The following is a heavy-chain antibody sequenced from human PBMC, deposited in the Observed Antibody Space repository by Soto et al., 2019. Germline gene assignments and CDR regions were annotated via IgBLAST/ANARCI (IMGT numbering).Heavy chain of an antibody. CDR1: GGSISSGDYY. D-gene: IGHD3-10*01. CDR3: ARALYYYGSGSYSGIFDY. J-gene: IGHJ4*02. Sequence: SETLSLTCTVSGGSISSGDYYWSWIHQPPGKGLEWIGYIYYSGSTYYNPSLKSRVTISVGTSKNQFSLKLSSVTAADTAVYYCARALYYYGSGSYSGIFDYWGQGTLVTVSS. CDR2: IYYSGST. V-gene: IGHV4-30-4*01.